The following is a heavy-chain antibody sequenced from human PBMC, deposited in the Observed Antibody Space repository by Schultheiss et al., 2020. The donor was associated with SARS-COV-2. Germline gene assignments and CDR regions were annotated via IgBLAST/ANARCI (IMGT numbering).Heavy chain of an antibody. CDR3: ARSRYYDSSGYLVRRYNWFDP. Sequence: SETLSLTCAVYGGSFSGYYWNWIRQPPGKGLEWIGEINHSGSTYYSPSLKSRVTISVDTSKNQFSLKLSSVTAADTAVYYCARSRYYDSSGYLVRRYNWFDPWGQGTLVTVSS. V-gene: IGHV4-34*01. CDR1: GGSFSGYY. D-gene: IGHD3-22*01. CDR2: INHSGST. J-gene: IGHJ5*02.